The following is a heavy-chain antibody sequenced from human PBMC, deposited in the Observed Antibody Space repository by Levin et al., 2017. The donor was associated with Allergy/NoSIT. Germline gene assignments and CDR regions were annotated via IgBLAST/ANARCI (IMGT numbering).Heavy chain of an antibody. CDR2: MSHDGSKK. CDR1: GFTFSRYG. V-gene: IGHV3-30*18. CDR3: AKDGPSGCSGDCYGDS. J-gene: IGHJ4*02. Sequence: GGSLRLSCAASGFTFSRYGMHWVRQAPGKGLEWVAVMSHDGSKKYYADSVKGRFTVSRDKSKNTLYLQMNSLRAEDTAVYYCAKDGPSGCSGDCYGDSWGQGTLVTVSS. D-gene: IGHD2-21*02.